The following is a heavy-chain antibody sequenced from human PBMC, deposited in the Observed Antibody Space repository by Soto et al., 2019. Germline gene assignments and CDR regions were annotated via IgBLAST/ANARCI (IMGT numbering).Heavy chain of an antibody. D-gene: IGHD3-10*01. Sequence: QVPLVQSGAEVKKPGASVKVSCKASGYTFTSYGISWVRQAPGQGLEWMGWISAYNGNTNYAQKLQGRVTMTTDTSPSKAYMELRSPRSDDTAVYYCAGDFALLWFGELSAGIDYWGQGTLVTVSS. CDR2: ISAYNGNT. CDR3: AGDFALLWFGELSAGIDY. CDR1: GYTFTSYG. J-gene: IGHJ4*02. V-gene: IGHV1-18*01.